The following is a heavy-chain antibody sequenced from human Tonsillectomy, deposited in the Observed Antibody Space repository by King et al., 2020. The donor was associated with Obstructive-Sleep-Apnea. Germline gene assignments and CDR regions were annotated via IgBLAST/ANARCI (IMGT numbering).Heavy chain of an antibody. V-gene: IGHV3-15*01. D-gene: IGHD2-2*01. CDR2: IKSKTDGGTT. CDR1: GFTFSNAW. J-gene: IGHJ4*02. Sequence: VQLVESGGGLVKPGGSLRLSCAPSGFTFSNAWMSWVRQAPGKGLEWVGRIKSKTDGGTTDYAAPVKGRFTISRDDSKNTLYLQMNSLKIADTAVYSCSTDYGTGATGSSLSYPEYWGQGPLLTVSS. CDR3: STDYGTGATGSSLSYPEY.